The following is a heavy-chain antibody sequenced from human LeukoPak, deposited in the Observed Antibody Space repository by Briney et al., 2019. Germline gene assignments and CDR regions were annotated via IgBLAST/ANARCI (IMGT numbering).Heavy chain of an antibody. Sequence: HAGGSLRLSCAASGFTFTSNGMHWVRQAPGKGLEWVAFIRNDGSNTYYADSVKGRFTISRDISKNMLYLQMKSLRAEDTAVYYCARDLGGSSWSLRAFDIWGQGTVVTVSS. J-gene: IGHJ3*02. CDR2: IRNDGSNT. V-gene: IGHV3-30*02. D-gene: IGHD6-13*01. CDR1: GFTFTSNG. CDR3: ARDLGGSSWSLRAFDI.